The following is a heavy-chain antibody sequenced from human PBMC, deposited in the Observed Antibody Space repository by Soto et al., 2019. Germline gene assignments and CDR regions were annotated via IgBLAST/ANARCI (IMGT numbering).Heavy chain of an antibody. Sequence: QITLKESGPALVKPTQTLTLTCTFSGFSLTTFGEGVGWIRQPPGKALEWLALIYWDDDKRYSPTLESRLTITKDTSKNQVVLSLTNMDPVDTSTYLCVDRRYRTLGYFHYGGQGALVTVSS. CDR1: GFSLTTFGEG. CDR3: VDRRYRTLGYFHY. J-gene: IGHJ4*02. V-gene: IGHV2-5*02. CDR2: IYWDDDK. D-gene: IGHD2-2*01.